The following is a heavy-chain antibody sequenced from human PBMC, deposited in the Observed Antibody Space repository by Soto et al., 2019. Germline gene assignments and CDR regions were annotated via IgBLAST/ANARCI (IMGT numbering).Heavy chain of an antibody. CDR3: TRGWFGDPMYYYYGMDV. J-gene: IGHJ6*02. D-gene: IGHD3-10*01. Sequence: GGSLRLSCTASGFTFGDYAMSWFRQAPGKGLEWVGFIRSKAYGGTTEYAASVKGRFTISRDDSKSIAYLQMNSLKTEDTAVYYCTRGWFGDPMYYYYGMDVWGHGTTVTVSS. V-gene: IGHV3-49*03. CDR2: IRSKAYGGTT. CDR1: GFTFGDYA.